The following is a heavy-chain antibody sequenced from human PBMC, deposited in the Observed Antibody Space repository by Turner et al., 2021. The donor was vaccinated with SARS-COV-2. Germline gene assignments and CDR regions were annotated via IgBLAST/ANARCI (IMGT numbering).Heavy chain of an antibody. J-gene: IGHJ6*02. Sequence: EVQLVETGGGLIQPGGSLRLSCAASGVTVSSNYMTWVRQAPGKGLEWVSVIYSGGSTYYADSVKGRFTISRDNSKNTLYLQMNSLRAKDTAVYYCARDRVDYGMDVWGQGTTVTVSS. V-gene: IGHV3-53*02. CDR3: ARDRVDYGMDV. CDR2: IYSGGST. D-gene: IGHD3-3*01. CDR1: GVTVSSNY.